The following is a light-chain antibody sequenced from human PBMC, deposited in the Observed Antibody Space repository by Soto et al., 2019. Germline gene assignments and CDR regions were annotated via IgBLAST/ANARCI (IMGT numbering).Light chain of an antibody. Sequence: IVLTQSPATLSLSPGEGATLSCRASQSVSSYLAWYQQKPGQAPRLLIYDASNRATGIPARFRGSGSETDFTLTISSLEPEDFAVYYCQQRSNSQVTFGQGTRLDIK. CDR1: QSVSSY. J-gene: IGKJ5*01. V-gene: IGKV3-11*01. CDR3: QQRSNSQVT. CDR2: DAS.